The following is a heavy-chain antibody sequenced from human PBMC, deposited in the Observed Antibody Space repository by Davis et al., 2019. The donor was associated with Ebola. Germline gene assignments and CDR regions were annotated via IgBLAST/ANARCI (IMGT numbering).Heavy chain of an antibody. V-gene: IGHV3-74*01. J-gene: IGHJ4*02. Sequence: GESLKISCAASGFTVSSNYMSWVRQAPGKGLVWVSRINSDGSSTSYADSVKGRFTISRDNAKNSLYLQMNSLRAEDTAVYYCAREGGVDWNYFRHFDYWGQGTLVTVSS. CDR1: GFTVSSNY. CDR3: AREGGVDWNYFRHFDY. CDR2: INSDGSST. D-gene: IGHD1-7*01.